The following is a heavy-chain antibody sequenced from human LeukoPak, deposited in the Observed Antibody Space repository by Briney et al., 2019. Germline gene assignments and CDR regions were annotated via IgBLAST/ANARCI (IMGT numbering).Heavy chain of an antibody. CDR1: DDSISGYY. Sequence: SETLSLTCTVSDDSISGYYWGWIRQPPGKGLEWIGHIYSIGGPTCSPSLQSRVSISVDTSKNQYSLQLSSVTAADTAVYYCARRFRTGGNLHHDAYDIWGRGTVVAVSS. J-gene: IGHJ3*02. V-gene: IGHV4-4*09. CDR3: ARRFRTGGNLHHDAYDI. D-gene: IGHD3-16*01. CDR2: IYSIGGP.